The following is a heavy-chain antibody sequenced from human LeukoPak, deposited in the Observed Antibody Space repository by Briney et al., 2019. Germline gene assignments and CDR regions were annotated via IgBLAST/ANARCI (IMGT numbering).Heavy chain of an antibody. CDR3: AKDAAAGSHYYYYYGMDV. CDR1: GFTFSSYG. Sequence: GGSLRLSCAASGFTFSSYGMHWVRQAPGKGLEWVAVISYDGTNKYYADSVKGRFTISRDNSKNTLYLQMNSLIAEDTAVYSCAKDAAAGSHYYYYYGMDVWGQGTTVTVSS. D-gene: IGHD6-13*01. CDR2: ISYDGTNK. V-gene: IGHV3-30*18. J-gene: IGHJ6*02.